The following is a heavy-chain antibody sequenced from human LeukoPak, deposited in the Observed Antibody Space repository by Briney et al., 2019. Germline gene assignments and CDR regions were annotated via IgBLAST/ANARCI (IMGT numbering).Heavy chain of an antibody. CDR2: IYYSGST. J-gene: IGHJ5*02. Sequence: SETLSLTCTVSGGSISTYYWSWIRQPPGKGLEWIGYIYYSGSTNCNPSLKSRVTISVDTSKNQFSLKLSSVTAADTAVYYCARMHGVKRAFDPWGQGTLVTVSS. CDR1: GGSISTYY. V-gene: IGHV4-59*01. CDR3: ARMHGVKRAFDP.